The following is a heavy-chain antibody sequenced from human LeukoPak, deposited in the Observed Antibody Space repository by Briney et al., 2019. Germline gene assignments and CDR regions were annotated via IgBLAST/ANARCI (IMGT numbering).Heavy chain of an antibody. V-gene: IGHV3-7*01. Sequence: PGGSLRLSCAASGFTFSSYWMSWVRQAPGKGLEWVANIKQDGSEKYYVDSVKGRFTVSRDNAKNSLYLQMNSLRAEDTAVYYCARDGRFPYGGAFDIWGQGTMVTVSS. CDR1: GFTFSSYW. CDR3: ARDGRFPYGGAFDI. CDR2: IKQDGSEK. D-gene: IGHD2-21*01. J-gene: IGHJ3*02.